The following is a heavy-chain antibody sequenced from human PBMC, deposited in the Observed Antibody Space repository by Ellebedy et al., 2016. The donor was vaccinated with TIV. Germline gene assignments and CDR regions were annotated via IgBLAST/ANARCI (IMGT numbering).Heavy chain of an antibody. CDR3: AKGYSYGDY. V-gene: IGHV3-30*18. J-gene: IGHJ4*02. Sequence: GESLKISCAASGFTFSSYGMHSVRQAPGKGLEWVAVISFDGSDKYYADSVKGRFTISRDNSKNTLYLQLNSLRAEDTAVYYCAKGYSYGDYWGQGTLVTVSS. CDR1: GFTFSSYG. D-gene: IGHD5-18*01. CDR2: ISFDGSDK.